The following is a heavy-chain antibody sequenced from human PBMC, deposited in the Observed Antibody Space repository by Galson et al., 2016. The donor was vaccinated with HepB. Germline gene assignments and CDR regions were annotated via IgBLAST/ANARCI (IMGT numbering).Heavy chain of an antibody. CDR3: RYGIDV. J-gene: IGHJ6*02. Sequence: SLRLCCAASDLTFSNAWKSWVRQAPGKGLEWDGRNKSKTDGGTTDYAAPVKGRFSISRDDSKNTLYLQINSLKTEDTAVYYFRYGIDVWGQGTTVTVSS. CDR2: NKSKTDGGTT. CDR1: DLTFSNAW. V-gene: IGHV3-15*01.